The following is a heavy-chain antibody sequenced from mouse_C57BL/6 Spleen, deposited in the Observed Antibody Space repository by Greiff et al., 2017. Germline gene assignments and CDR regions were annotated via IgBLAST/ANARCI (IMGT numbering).Heavy chain of an antibody. CDR3: TREEGNYSGSSFLDY. J-gene: IGHJ2*01. Sequence: QVQLQQSGAELVRPGASVTLSCKASGYTFTDYEMHWVKQTPVHGLEWIGAIDPETGGTAYNQKFKGKAILTADKSSSTAYMELRSLTYEDSAVYYCTREEGNYSGSSFLDYWGQGTTLTVSS. CDR2: IDPETGGT. V-gene: IGHV1-15*01. CDR1: GYTFTDYE. D-gene: IGHD1-1*01.